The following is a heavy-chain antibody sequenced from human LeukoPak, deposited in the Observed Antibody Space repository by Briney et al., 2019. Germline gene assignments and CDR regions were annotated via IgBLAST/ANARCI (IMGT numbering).Heavy chain of an antibody. CDR2: VSYDGSNK. Sequence: GGPLRLSCAASGFTFTHYGIHWVRQAPGKGLEWVAIVSYDGSNKYYADSVKGRFTISRDQSKNTVYLQMNSLRAEDTAVYYCARSQGGTMSLRHFDLWGRGTLVTVSS. D-gene: IGHD3-22*01. CDR3: ARSQGGTMSLRHFDL. J-gene: IGHJ2*01. V-gene: IGHV3-30*03. CDR1: GFTFTHYG.